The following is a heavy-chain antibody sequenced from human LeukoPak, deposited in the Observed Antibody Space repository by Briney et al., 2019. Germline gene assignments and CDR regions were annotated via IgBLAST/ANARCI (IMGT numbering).Heavy chain of an antibody. CDR1: GGSFSGYY. J-gene: IGHJ5*02. Sequence: SETLYLTCAVYGGSFSGYYWSWIRQPPGKGLEWIGEINHSGSTNYNPSFKSRVTISVDTSKNQFSLKLSSVTAADTAVYYCAREPTQWFGPSNWFDPWGQGTLVTVSS. V-gene: IGHV4-34*01. CDR3: AREPTQWFGPSNWFDP. D-gene: IGHD3-10*01. CDR2: INHSGST.